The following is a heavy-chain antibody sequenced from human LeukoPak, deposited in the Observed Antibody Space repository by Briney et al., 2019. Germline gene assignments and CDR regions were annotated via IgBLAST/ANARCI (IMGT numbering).Heavy chain of an antibody. J-gene: IGHJ4*02. CDR2: FDPEDGET. Sequence: GASVKVSCKVSGYTLTELSMHWVRQAPGKGLEWMGGFDPEDGETIYAQKFQGRVTMTGDTSTDTAYMELSSLRSEDTAVYYCATRSIFGVVIYFDYWGQGTLVTVSS. CDR3: ATRSIFGVVIYFDY. V-gene: IGHV1-24*01. CDR1: GYTLTELS. D-gene: IGHD3-3*01.